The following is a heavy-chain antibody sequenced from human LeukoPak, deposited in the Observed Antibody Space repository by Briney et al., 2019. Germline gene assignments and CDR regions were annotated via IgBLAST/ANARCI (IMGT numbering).Heavy chain of an antibody. CDR3: ATGDVQNRVLGPVDY. CDR2: IWYDGSNK. V-gene: IGHV3-33*01. Sequence: GSLRLPCAAAGFTFSSYVIHWVRPGPVQGLGGVAVIWYDGSNKYYADSVKGRFTISRDNSKNTLYLQMNSLRAEDTAVYYCATGDVQNRVLGPVDYWGQGTLVTVSS. J-gene: IGHJ4*02. CDR1: GFTFSSYV. D-gene: IGHD1-1*01.